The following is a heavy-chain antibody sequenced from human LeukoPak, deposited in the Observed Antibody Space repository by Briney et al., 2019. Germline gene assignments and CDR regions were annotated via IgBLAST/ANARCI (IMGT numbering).Heavy chain of an antibody. D-gene: IGHD6-19*01. CDR1: GVSISSYY. J-gene: IGHJ4*02. Sequence: SETLSPTCTVSGVSISSYYWSWIRQPPGKGLEWIGYIYYSGSTNYNPSLKSRVTISVDTSKNQFSLKLSSVTAADTAVYYCARHHSSGWYYFDYWGQGTLVTVSS. CDR3: ARHHSSGWYYFDY. V-gene: IGHV4-59*08. CDR2: IYYSGST.